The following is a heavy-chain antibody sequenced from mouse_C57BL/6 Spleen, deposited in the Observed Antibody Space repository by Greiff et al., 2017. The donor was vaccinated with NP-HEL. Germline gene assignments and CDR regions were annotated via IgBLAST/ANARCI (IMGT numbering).Heavy chain of an antibody. Sequence: QVQLQQPGAELVKPGASVKLSCKASGYTFTSYWMQWVKQRPGQGLEWIGEIDPSDSYTNYNQKFKGKATLTVDTSSSTAYMQLSSLTSEDSAVYYCSSFYYGSSTGSFDVWGTGTTVTVSS. D-gene: IGHD1-1*01. CDR3: SSFYYGSSTGSFDV. CDR2: IDPSDSYT. CDR1: GYTFTSYW. V-gene: IGHV1-50*01. J-gene: IGHJ1*03.